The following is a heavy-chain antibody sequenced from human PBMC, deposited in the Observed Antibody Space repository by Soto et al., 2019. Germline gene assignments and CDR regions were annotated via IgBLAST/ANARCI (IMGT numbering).Heavy chain of an antibody. CDR2: INHTGGT. V-gene: IGHV4-34*01. CDR1: GGSVTGYY. Sequence: PSETLSLPCAVYGGSVTGYYWNWIRQPPGKGLEWIGEINHTGGTHYNPSLKSRVTMSVDTSKNQFSLRLSSVTAADTAIYYCATRITVFGLLIPPFDPWGQGTQVTVS. J-gene: IGHJ5*02. D-gene: IGHD3-3*01. CDR3: ATRITVFGLLIPPFDP.